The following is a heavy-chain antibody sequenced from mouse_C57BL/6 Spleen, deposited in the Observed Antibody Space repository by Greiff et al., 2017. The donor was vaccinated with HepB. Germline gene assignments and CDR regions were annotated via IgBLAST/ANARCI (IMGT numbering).Heavy chain of an antibody. J-gene: IGHJ3*01. Sequence: EVQVVESGPGLVKPSQSLSLTCSVTGYSITSGYYWNWIRQFPGNKLEWMGYISYDGSNNYNPSLKNRISITRDTSKNQFFLKLNSVTTEDTATYYCARDGDRFAYWGQGTLVTVSA. V-gene: IGHV3-6*01. CDR1: GYSITSGYY. D-gene: IGHD3-3*01. CDR3: ARDGDRFAY. CDR2: ISYDGSN.